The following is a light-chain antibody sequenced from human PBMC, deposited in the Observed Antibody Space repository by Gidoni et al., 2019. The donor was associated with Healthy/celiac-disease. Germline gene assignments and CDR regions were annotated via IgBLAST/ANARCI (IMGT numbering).Light chain of an antibody. CDR2: GSC. V-gene: IGKV3-15*01. CDR3: QQYYSWPPA. J-gene: IGKJ1*01. CDR1: QSVSSN. Sequence: EIVVTQSPATLSVSPEERATLSCRARQSVSSNLAWYQQTPGQAPRPLIYGSCTSGSGTEFTLTISSLQSEDFAVYYCQQYYSWPPAFGQGTKVEIK.